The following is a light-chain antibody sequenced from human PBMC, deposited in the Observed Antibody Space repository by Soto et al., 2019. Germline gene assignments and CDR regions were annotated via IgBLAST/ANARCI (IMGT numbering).Light chain of an antibody. CDR1: QSVSIY. CDR2: DAS. J-gene: IGKJ4*01. CDR3: QRSSTSPRLT. Sequence: EIVLTQSPATLSLSLGERATLSCRASQSVSIYLAWYQQKPGQAPRLLIYDASKRPTAIPARSSGSGSGTDFTLTISSREPEDFALYSGQRSSTSPRLTCDGGTEVEIK. V-gene: IGKV3-11*01.